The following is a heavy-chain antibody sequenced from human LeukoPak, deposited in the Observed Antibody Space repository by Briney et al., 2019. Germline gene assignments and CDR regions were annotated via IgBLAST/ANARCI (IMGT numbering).Heavy chain of an antibody. CDR1: GYTFTSYY. D-gene: IGHD3-22*01. V-gene: IGHV1-46*01. CDR3: ARGNDSSGYYLPDAFDI. J-gene: IGHJ3*02. Sequence: ASVKVSSKASGYTFTSYYMHWVRQAPGQGLEWMGIINPSGGSTSYAQKFQGRVTMTRDTSTSTVYMELSSLRSEDTAVYYCARGNDSSGYYLPDAFDIWGQGTMVTVSS. CDR2: INPSGGST.